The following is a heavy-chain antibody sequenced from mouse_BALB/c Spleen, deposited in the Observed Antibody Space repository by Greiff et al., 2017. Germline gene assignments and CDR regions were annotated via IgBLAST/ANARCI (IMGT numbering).Heavy chain of an antibody. CDR3: ARSFYGNYGNAMDY. V-gene: IGHV5-17*02. CDR2: ISSGSSTI. D-gene: IGHD2-1*01. CDR1: GFTFSSFG. Sequence: EVKVVESGGGLVQPGGSRKLSCAASGFTFSSFGMHWVRQAPEKGLEWVAYISSGSSTIYYADTVKGRFTISRDNPKNTLFLQMTSLRSEDTAMYYCARSFYGNYGNAMDYWGQGTSVTVSS. J-gene: IGHJ4*01.